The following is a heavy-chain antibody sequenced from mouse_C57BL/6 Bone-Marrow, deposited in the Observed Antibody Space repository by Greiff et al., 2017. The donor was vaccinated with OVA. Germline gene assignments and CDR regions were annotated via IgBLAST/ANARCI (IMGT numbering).Heavy chain of an antibody. CDR1: GFTFSDYG. V-gene: IGHV5-17*01. D-gene: IGHD2-5*01. Sequence: EVKLVESGGGLVKPGGSLKLSCAASGFTFSDYGMHWVRQAPEKGLEWVAYISSGSSTIYYADTVKGRFTISRDNAKNTLFLQMTSLRSEDTAMYYCARPTIVTTEVAYWGQGTLVTVSA. CDR3: ARPTIVTTEVAY. J-gene: IGHJ3*01. CDR2: ISSGSSTI.